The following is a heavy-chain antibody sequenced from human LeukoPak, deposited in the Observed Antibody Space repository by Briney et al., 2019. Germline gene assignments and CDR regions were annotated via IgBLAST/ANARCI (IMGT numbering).Heavy chain of an antibody. Sequence: ASVKVSCKASGYTFTSYAMNWVRQAPGQGLEWMGWISAYNGNTNYAQKLQGRVTMTTDTSTSTAYMELRSLRSDDTAVYYCARSAQCYDTTLANWFDPWGQGTLVTVSS. CDR1: GYTFTSYA. CDR3: ARSAQCYDTTLANWFDP. J-gene: IGHJ5*02. CDR2: ISAYNGNT. D-gene: IGHD3-22*01. V-gene: IGHV1-18*01.